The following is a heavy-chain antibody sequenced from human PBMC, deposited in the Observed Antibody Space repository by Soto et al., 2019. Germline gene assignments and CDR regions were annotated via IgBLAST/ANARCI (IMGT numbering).Heavy chain of an antibody. CDR2: MNPTSGRT. Sequence: QVQLVQSGAEVKKPGASVKVSCKTSGYTFTQYDINWVRQAAGQGREWMGWMNPTSGRTGYIQDFQVRVTMTSDSSISTAYLELSSLRSDDTAIYFCVRVAGSPDYWGQGTLVTVSS. V-gene: IGHV1-8*01. CDR1: GYTFTQYD. D-gene: IGHD3-10*01. J-gene: IGHJ4*02. CDR3: VRVAGSPDY.